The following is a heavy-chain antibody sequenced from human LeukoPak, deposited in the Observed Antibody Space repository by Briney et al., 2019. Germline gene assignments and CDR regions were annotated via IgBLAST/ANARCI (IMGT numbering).Heavy chain of an antibody. CDR1: RFTLRTNG. CDR2: IRMDARAT. V-gene: IGHV3-30*02. J-gene: IGHJ4*02. CDR3: AEWFSGRVNF. Sequence: GGSLRLSCVGSRFTLRTNGLHWVRPAPGKGVEWVAFIRMDARATYYADSVRGRFTVSRRNYNNVMYLQINSLRPEDTAVYYCAEWFSGRVNFWGQGTLVIVSS. D-gene: IGHD3-3*01.